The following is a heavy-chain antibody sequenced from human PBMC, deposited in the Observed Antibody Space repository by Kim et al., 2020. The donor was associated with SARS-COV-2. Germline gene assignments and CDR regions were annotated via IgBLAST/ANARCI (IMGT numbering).Heavy chain of an antibody. CDR1: GGSISSSNW. V-gene: IGHV4-4*02. Sequence: SETLSLTCAVSGGSISSSNWWSWVRQPPGKGLEWIGEIYHSGSTNYNPSLKSRVTISVDKSKNQFSLKLSSVTAADTAVYYCARLYYDSSGYYLGYYFDYWGQGTLVTVSS. CDR2: IYHSGST. D-gene: IGHD3-22*01. CDR3: ARLYYDSSGYYLGYYFDY. J-gene: IGHJ4*02.